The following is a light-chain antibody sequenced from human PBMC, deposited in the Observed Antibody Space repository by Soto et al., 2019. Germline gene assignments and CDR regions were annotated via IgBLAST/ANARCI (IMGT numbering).Light chain of an antibody. CDR3: SSYAVSKMV. CDR1: SSDVGGYNY. Sequence: QSALTQPPSASGSPGQSVTISCTGTSSDVGGYNYVSWYQQHPGKAPKLMIYEVTKRPSGVPDRFSGSKSGNTASLTVSGLQAEDEADYSCSSYAVSKMVFGTGTKLTVL. J-gene: IGLJ1*01. CDR2: EVT. V-gene: IGLV2-8*01.